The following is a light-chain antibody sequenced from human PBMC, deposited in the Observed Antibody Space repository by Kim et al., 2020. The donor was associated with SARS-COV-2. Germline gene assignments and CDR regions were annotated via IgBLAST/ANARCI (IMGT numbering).Light chain of an antibody. CDR3: QSYDSSLSGSRV. V-gene: IGLV1-40*01. CDR1: TSNIGAGYD. J-gene: IGLJ2*01. CDR2: ANI. Sequence: VTISCTGGTSNIGAGYDVHWYQQLPGTAPKLLIYANINRPSGVPDRFSASKSGASASLAITGLQAEDEADYYCQSYDSSLSGSRVFGGGTQLTVL.